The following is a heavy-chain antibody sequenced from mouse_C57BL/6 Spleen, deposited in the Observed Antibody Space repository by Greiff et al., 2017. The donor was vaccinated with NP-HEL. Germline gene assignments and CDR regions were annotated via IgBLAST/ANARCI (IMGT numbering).Heavy chain of an antibody. Sequence: VQLQQPGAELVMPGASVKLSCKASGYTFTSYWMHWVKQRPGQGLEWIGNIDPSDSETHYNQKFKDKATLTVDKSSSTAYMQLSSLTSEDSAVYYCARGGSSFYAMDYWGQGTSVTVSS. V-gene: IGHV1-52*01. CDR3: ARGGSSFYAMDY. CDR1: GYTFTSYW. CDR2: IDPSDSET. J-gene: IGHJ4*01. D-gene: IGHD1-1*01.